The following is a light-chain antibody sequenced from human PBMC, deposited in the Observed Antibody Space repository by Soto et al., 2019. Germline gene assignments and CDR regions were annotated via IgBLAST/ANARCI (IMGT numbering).Light chain of an antibody. Sequence: QSALTQAASVSGSPRQSITISCTGTSSDVGSYNLVSWYQQHPGKAPKLMIYEGSKRPSGVSNRFSGSKSGNTASLTISGLQAEDEADYYCCSYAGSSTVFGGGTKVTVL. CDR3: CSYAGSSTV. J-gene: IGLJ3*02. CDR1: SSDVGSYNL. CDR2: EGS. V-gene: IGLV2-23*01.